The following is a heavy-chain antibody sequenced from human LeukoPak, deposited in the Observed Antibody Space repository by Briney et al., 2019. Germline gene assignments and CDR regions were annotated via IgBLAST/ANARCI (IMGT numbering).Heavy chain of an antibody. J-gene: IGHJ4*02. CDR2: FDPEDGET. CDR1: GYTLTELS. CDR3: ARAHPGVWWLRAGHGGFDY. Sequence: ASVKVSCKVSGYTLTELSMHWVRQAPGKGLEWMGGFDPEDGETIYAQKFQGRVTMTEDTSTDTAYMELRSLRSEDTAVYYCARAHPGVWWLRAGHGGFDYWGQGTLVTVSS. D-gene: IGHD5-12*01. V-gene: IGHV1-24*01.